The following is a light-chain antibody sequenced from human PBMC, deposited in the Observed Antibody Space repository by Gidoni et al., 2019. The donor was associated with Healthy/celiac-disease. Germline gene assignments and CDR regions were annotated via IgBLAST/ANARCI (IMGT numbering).Light chain of an antibody. Sequence: QSALTQPASVSGSPGHWITIACTGTSSDVGGYNYVYWYQQPPGQAPKLMIYGVSNRPSGVSNRFSGSKSGNTASLTISGLQAEDEADYYCSSYTSSSTFVVFGGGTKLTVL. CDR3: SSYTSSSTFVV. V-gene: IGLV2-14*01. CDR2: GVS. J-gene: IGLJ2*01. CDR1: SSDVGGYNY.